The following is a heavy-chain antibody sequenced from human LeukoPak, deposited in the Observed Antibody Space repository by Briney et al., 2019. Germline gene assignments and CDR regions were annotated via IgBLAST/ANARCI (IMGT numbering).Heavy chain of an antibody. CDR2: INPDSGGT. D-gene: IGHD6-6*01. CDR3: ARVRDFSRSPFDWFDP. CDR1: GYTFNGYY. J-gene: IGHJ5*02. Sequence: GASVKVSCKASGYTFNGYYMHWVRQAPGQGLEWLGWINPDSGGTDSPQKFQGGVTMTRDASISTAYMELNNLTSDDTAVYYCARVRDFSRSPFDWFDPWGQGTLVTVSS. V-gene: IGHV1-2*02.